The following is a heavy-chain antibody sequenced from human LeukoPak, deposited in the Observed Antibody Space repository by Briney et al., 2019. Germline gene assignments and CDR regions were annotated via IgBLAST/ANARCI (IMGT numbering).Heavy chain of an antibody. J-gene: IGHJ4*02. CDR1: GYSLTQLS. V-gene: IGHV1-24*01. D-gene: IGHD1-20*01. CDR3: ATGLSYNWRIFDY. CDR2: FDPEDDET. Sequence: ASVKVSCKVSGYSLTQLSIHWVRQAPAKGLEWMGGFDPEDDETIYAQKFQGRITMTEDTATDTVYMELTSLRSEDTAIHFCATGLSYNWRIFDYWGQGTLVTVSS.